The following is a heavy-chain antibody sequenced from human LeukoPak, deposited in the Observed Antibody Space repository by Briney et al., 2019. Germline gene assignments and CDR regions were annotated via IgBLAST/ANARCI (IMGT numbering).Heavy chain of an antibody. CDR1: GYTFTGYY. J-gene: IGHJ4*02. CDR3: AREEAYDYVWGSYRTYYFDY. V-gene: IGHV1-2*02. D-gene: IGHD3-16*02. Sequence: ASVKVSCKASGYTFTGYYMHWVRQAPGQGLEWMGWINPNSGGTNYAQKFQGRVTMTRDTSISTAYMELSRLRSDDTAVYYCAREEAYDYVWGSYRTYYFDYWGQGTLVTVSS. CDR2: INPNSGGT.